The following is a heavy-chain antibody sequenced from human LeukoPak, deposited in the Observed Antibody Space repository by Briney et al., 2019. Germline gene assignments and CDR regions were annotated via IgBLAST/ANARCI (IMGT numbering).Heavy chain of an antibody. CDR3: ANGWTPDY. CDR1: GFTFSSYA. J-gene: IGHJ4*02. CDR2: ISGSGGST. V-gene: IGHV3-23*01. Sequence: GGSLRLSCAASGFTFSSYAMSWVRQAPGKGLEWVSGISGSGGSTYYADSVKGRFTIFRDNSKNTLYLQMNSLRAEDTAVYHCANGWTPDYWGRGTLVTVSS. D-gene: IGHD2-15*01.